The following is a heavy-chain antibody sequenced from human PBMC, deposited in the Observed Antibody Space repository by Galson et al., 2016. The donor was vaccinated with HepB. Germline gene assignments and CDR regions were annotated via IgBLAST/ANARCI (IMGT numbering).Heavy chain of an antibody. D-gene: IGHD3-9*01. CDR1: GYTFTSYD. CDR3: ARGDILTGYYKYGMDV. J-gene: IGHJ6*02. V-gene: IGHV1-8*01. CDR2: MNPNSGNT. Sequence: SVKVSCKASGYTFTSYDINWVRQATGQGLEWMGWMNPNSGNTGYAQKFQGRVTMTRNTSISTAYMELSSLRSEDTAVYYCARGDILTGYYKYGMDVWGQGTTVTVSS.